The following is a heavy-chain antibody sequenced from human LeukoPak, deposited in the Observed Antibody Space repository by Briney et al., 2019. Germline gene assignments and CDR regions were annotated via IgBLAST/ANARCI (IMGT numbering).Heavy chain of an antibody. J-gene: IGHJ4*02. D-gene: IGHD5-24*01. Sequence: PSETLSLTCTASGGTISSYYWSWIRQPPGKGLEWIGYIYYSGSTNYNPSLKSRVTISVDTSKNQFSLKLSSVTAADTAVYYCARGGDGYKDEWGQGTLVTVSA. CDR3: ARGGDGYKDE. CDR2: IYYSGST. V-gene: IGHV4-59*01. CDR1: GGTISSYY.